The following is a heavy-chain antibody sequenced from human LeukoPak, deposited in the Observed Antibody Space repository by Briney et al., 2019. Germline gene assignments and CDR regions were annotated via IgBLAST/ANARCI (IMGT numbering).Heavy chain of an antibody. J-gene: IGHJ4*02. CDR3: AKLNLGEMAYFDS. CDR2: ISVGGGDT. CDR1: GFIFSSYD. D-gene: IGHD2-21*01. V-gene: IGHV3-23*01. Sequence: GGSLRLSCEASGFIFSSYDMGWVRQAPGKGLEWVSSISVGGGDTFTADSVKGRFTITRENSKNTLYLQMMGLRVEDTAIYYCAKLNLGEMAYFDSWGQGILVTVSS.